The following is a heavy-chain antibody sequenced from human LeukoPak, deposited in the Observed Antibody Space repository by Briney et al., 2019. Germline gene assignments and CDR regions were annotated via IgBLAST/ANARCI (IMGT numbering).Heavy chain of an antibody. Sequence: PGRSLRLSCAASGFTFSSYGMHWVRQAPGKGLEWVAVIWYDGSNKYYADSVKGRFTISRDNSKNTLYLQMNSLRAEDTAVYYCAREGAPYSSSWYVDYWGQGTLVTVSP. CDR3: AREGAPYSSSWYVDY. CDR2: IWYDGSNK. D-gene: IGHD6-13*01. V-gene: IGHV3-33*01. J-gene: IGHJ4*02. CDR1: GFTFSSYG.